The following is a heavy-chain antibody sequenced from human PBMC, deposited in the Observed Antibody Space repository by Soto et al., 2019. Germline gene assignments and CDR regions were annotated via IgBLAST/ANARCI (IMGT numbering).Heavy chain of an antibody. CDR1: GFTFSSYA. CDR3: AKVGGYDLYYYFCCMDV. V-gene: IGHV3-23*01. CDR2: ISGSGGST. D-gene: IGHD5-12*01. Sequence: RGSLRLSCAASGFTFSSYAMSWVRQAPGKGLEWVSVISGSGGSTYYAYSVKGRFTISRDNSKNTVYLQMNSLRAEDTAVYYCAKVGGYDLYYYFCCMDVGGQGTTVNVSS. J-gene: IGHJ6*02.